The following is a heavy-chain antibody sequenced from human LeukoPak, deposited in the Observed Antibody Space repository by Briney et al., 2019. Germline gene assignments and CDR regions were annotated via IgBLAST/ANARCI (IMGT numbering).Heavy chain of an antibody. CDR2: IIPILGIA. Sequence: SVKVSCKASGGTFSSYAISWVRQAPGQGLEWMGRIIPILGIANYAQKFQGRVTITADKSTSTAYMELRSLRSDDTAVYYCAREPHDYDFWSGYPLDYWGQGTLVTVSS. CDR1: GGTFSSYA. CDR3: AREPHDYDFWSGYPLDY. J-gene: IGHJ4*02. V-gene: IGHV1-69*04. D-gene: IGHD3-3*01.